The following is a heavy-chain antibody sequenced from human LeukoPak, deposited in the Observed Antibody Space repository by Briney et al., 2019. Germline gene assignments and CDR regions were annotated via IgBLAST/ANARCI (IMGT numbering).Heavy chain of an antibody. CDR1: GGSISSSSYY. CDR2: IYYSGST. CDR3: ARLLGNTIEGIFDY. J-gene: IGHJ4*02. D-gene: IGHD3-10*01. V-gene: IGHV4-39*01. Sequence: KPSETLSLTCTVSGGSISSSSYYWGWIRQPPWKGLEWIGTIYYSGSTYYNPSLKSRVTISVDTSKNQFSLKLSSVTAADTAVYYCARLLGNTIEGIFDYWGQGTLVTVSS.